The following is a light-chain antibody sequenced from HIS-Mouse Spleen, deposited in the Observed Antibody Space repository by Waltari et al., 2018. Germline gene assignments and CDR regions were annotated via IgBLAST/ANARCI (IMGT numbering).Light chain of an antibody. J-gene: IGLJ3*02. Sequence: QSVLTQPPSASGTPGQRVTISCSGSSSNIGSNYVYWYQQLPGTAPKLLIYRDNQRPSGVPDRCAGSKSGTSASLAISGLRSEDEADDYCAAWDDSLSGRVFGGGTKLTVL. CDR2: RDN. V-gene: IGLV1-47*01. CDR3: AAWDDSLSGRV. CDR1: SSNIGSNY.